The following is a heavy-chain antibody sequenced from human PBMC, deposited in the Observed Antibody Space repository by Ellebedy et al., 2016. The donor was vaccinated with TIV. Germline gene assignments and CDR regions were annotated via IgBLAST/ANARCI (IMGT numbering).Heavy chain of an antibody. D-gene: IGHD6-19*01. CDR2: INQSGRT. Sequence: SETLSLTCAVYGGSFSGYYWSWIRQPPGKGLEWIGEINQSGRTNYNPSLDKGRVTISVDTSKNQFSLRRSSVTAADTAVYYCAEGRSGWYYFDYWGQGTPVTVSS. CDR1: GGSFSGYY. V-gene: IGHV4-34*01. CDR3: AEGRSGWYYFDY. J-gene: IGHJ4*02.